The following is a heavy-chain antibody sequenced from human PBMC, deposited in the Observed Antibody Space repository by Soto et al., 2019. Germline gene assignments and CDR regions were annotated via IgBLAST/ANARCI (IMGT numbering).Heavy chain of an antibody. CDR1: GYTLSNYG. CDR2: SSTYNGNT. CDR3: VRDHHDFSSDYHYYHMDV. Sequence: QAQLVQSGAEMKKPGASVKVSCKASGYTLSNYGISWVRQVPGQGLEWMGWSSTYNGNTKYAKKFQGRVTMTTDTSTSTAYMELRSLRSDDTAVYYCVRDHHDFSSDYHYYHMDVWGKGTTVTVSS. J-gene: IGHJ6*03. V-gene: IGHV1-18*01. D-gene: IGHD3-3*01.